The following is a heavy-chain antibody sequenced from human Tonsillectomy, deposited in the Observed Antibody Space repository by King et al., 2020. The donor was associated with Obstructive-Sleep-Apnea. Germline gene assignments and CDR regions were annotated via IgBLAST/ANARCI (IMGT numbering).Heavy chain of an antibody. CDR2: INHRGSN. V-gene: IGHV4-34*01. J-gene: IGHJ6*02. D-gene: IGHD2-21*01. CDR3: ARIVRPDA. Sequence: VQLQQWGAGLLKPSETLSLTCAVYGGSFSGYYWSWIRQPLGKGLEWIGEINHRGSNNYNPSLKSRVSISVDTSKNQFSLNLSSVTAADTAVYYCARIVRPDAWGQGTTVTVSS. CDR1: GGSFSGYY.